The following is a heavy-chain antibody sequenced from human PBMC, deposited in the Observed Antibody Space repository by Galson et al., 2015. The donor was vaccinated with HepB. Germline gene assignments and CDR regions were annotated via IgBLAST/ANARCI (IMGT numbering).Heavy chain of an antibody. CDR2: FDPEDGET. D-gene: IGHD1-14*01. J-gene: IGHJ1*01. CDR1: GYTLTELS. Sequence: SVKVSCKVSGYTLTELSMHWVRQAPGKGLEWMGGFDPEDGETIYAQKFQGRVTMTEDTSTDTAYMELSSLRSEDTAVYYCATSGISWEYFQHWGQGTLVTVSS. CDR3: ATSGISWEYFQH. V-gene: IGHV1-24*01.